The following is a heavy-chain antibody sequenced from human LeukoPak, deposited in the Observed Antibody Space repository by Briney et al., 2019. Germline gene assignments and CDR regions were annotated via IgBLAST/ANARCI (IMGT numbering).Heavy chain of an antibody. D-gene: IGHD4-17*01. J-gene: IGHJ4*02. V-gene: IGHV3-9*01. CDR3: AKDIPSYGDYHYFAY. Sequence: SLRLSCAAAGFTFDDYAMHWVRQAPGKGLEWVSGISWNSGSIGYADSVKGRLTISRDNAKNSLYLQMNSLRAEDTVLYYCAKDIPSYGDYHYFAYWGQGTLVTVSS. CDR1: GFTFDDYA. CDR2: ISWNSGSI.